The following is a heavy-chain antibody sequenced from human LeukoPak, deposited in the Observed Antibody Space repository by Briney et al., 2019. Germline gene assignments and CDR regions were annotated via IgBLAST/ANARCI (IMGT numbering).Heavy chain of an antibody. D-gene: IGHD6-19*01. CDR1: GFSFSNLA. CDR2: ISDSGGMT. CDR3: AKDARRSSGWYFFDH. V-gene: IGHV3-23*01. J-gene: IGHJ4*02. Sequence: GGSLRLSCAASGFSFSNLAIGWVRQAPGKGLDWVSVISDSGGMTYYADSVKGRFTISRDNSRNTLYLQMNSLRVEDTAVYYCAKDARRSSGWYFFDHWGQGTLVTVSS.